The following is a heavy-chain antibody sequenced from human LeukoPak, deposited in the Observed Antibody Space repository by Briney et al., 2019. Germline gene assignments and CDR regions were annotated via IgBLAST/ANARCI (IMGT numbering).Heavy chain of an antibody. D-gene: IGHD2-21*01. J-gene: IGHJ3*02. V-gene: IGHV3-30*02. CDR2: IRNDGSNK. CDR1: GFTFSSYG. Sequence: GGSLRLSCAASGFTFSSYGMHWVRQAPGKGLEWVAFIRNDGSNKYYADSVKGRFTISRDNSKNTLYLQMNSLRAEDTAGYYCANFAVGCARCAFDIWGQGTMVTVSS. CDR3: ANFAVGCARCAFDI.